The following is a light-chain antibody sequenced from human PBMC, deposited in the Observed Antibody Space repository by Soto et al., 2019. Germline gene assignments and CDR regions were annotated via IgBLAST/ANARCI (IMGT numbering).Light chain of an antibody. CDR2: AVS. CDR1: RSDVGNYDY. Sequence: QSALTQPASVSGSPGQSITISCTGTRSDVGNYDYVSWYQQYPGKAPKLMIYAVSRRPSGVSTRFSGSKSGNTASLTISGLQAEDEADYYCTSYTPSSTYVFGTGTKLTVL. V-gene: IGLV2-14*03. CDR3: TSYTPSSTYV. J-gene: IGLJ1*01.